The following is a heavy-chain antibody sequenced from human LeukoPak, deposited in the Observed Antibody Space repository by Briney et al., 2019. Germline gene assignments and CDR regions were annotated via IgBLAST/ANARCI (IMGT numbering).Heavy chain of an antibody. CDR1: GGSISSSTYY. D-gene: IGHD3-10*01. CDR2: IYYSGST. CDR3: ARDYYGSGGYFDY. Sequence: SETLSLTCTVSGGSISSSTYYWGWIRQPPGKGLEWIGSIYYSGSTYYNPFLKSRVTISVDTSRNQFSLKLSSVTAADTAVYYCARDYYGSGGYFDYWGQGTLVTVSS. V-gene: IGHV4-39*07. J-gene: IGHJ4*02.